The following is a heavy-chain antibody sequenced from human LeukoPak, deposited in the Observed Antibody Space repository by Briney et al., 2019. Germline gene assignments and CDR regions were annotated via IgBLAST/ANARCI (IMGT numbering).Heavy chain of an antibody. CDR2: IKQDGSEK. J-gene: IGHJ6*03. D-gene: IGHD5/OR15-5a*01. CDR1: GFIFSNYW. Sequence: PGGSLRLSCAASGFIFSNYWMSWVRQAPGKGLEWVANIKQDGSEKYYVDSVKGRFTVSRDNANNSLYLQMNSLRAEDTAVYFCAPLGVSDNYHYMDVWGKGTMVTVSS. V-gene: IGHV3-7*01. CDR3: APLGVSDNYHYMDV.